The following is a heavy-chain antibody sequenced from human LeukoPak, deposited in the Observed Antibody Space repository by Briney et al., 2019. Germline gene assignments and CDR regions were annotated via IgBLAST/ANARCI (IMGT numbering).Heavy chain of an antibody. V-gene: IGHV4-34*01. J-gene: IGHJ4*02. D-gene: IGHD2-21*02. Sequence: SETLSLTCAVYGGSFSGSFSDYYWSWIRQPPGKGLEWIGEIDYRGNTNYNPSLKTRVTISTDTSKNHFSLNLNSVTAADTGVYYCVRGSRVYCGGDCYYYWGQGTLVTVSS. CDR1: GGSFSGSFSDYY. CDR2: IDYRGNT. CDR3: VRGSRVYCGGDCYYY.